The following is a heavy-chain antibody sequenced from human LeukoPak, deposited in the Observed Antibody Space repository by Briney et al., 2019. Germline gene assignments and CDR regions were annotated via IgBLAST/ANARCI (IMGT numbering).Heavy chain of an antibody. CDR2: IYTSGST. CDR3: ARGPYGSGSYHRDY. J-gene: IGHJ4*02. D-gene: IGHD3-10*01. Sequence: PSETLSLTCTVSGGSISIYYWSWLRQPAGKGLEWIGRIYTSGSTNYNPSLKSRVTMSVDPSKNQFSLKLSSVTAADTAVYYCARGPYGSGSYHRDYWGQGTLVTVSS. V-gene: IGHV4-4*07. CDR1: GGSISIYY.